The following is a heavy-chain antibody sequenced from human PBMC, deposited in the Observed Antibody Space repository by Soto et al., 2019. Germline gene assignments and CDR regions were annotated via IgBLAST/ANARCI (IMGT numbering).Heavy chain of an antibody. J-gene: IGHJ4*02. D-gene: IGHD6-19*01. Sequence: EVQLVESGGGLVQPGRSLRLSCAASGFTFDDYAMHWVRQAPGKGLEWVSGIRNSGSIGYADSVKGRFTISRDNAKNSLYLQMNSLRAEDTALYYCAKDKTLSGWYAFDYWGQGTLVTVSS. CDR3: AKDKTLSGWYAFDY. V-gene: IGHV3-9*01. CDR2: IRNSGSI. CDR1: GFTFDDYA.